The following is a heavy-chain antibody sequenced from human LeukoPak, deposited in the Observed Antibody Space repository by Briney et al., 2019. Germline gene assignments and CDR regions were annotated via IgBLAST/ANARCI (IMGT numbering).Heavy chain of an antibody. CDR2: VNPNSGHT. D-gene: IGHD2-15*01. CDR1: GYTFTSYD. J-gene: IGHJ4*02. Sequence: ASVKVSCKASGYTFTSYDVNWVRQAAGQGLEWMGWVNPNSGHTGYAQKFQGRVTMTTNTSISTAYMELSSLRSEDTAVYYCARGAPGSYCSGGSCPYFDYWGQGTLVSVSS. CDR3: ARGAPGSYCSGGSCPYFDY. V-gene: IGHV1-8*01.